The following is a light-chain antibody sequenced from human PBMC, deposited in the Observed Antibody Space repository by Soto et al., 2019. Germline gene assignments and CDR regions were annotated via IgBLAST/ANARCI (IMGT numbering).Light chain of an antibody. J-gene: IGLJ1*01. CDR3: SSYTISSPLSG. V-gene: IGLV2-14*01. CDR2: DVS. Sequence: QSVLTQPASVSGSPGQSITISCTGTSSDVGGYNYVSWYQQHPGKAPKLMIYDVSNRPSGVSNRFSGSKSGNTASLTISGLQAEDEADYYCSSYTISSPLSGFGTGTKLTVL. CDR1: SSDVGGYNY.